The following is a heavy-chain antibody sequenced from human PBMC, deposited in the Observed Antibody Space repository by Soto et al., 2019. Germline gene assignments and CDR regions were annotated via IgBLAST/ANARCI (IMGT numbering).Heavy chain of an antibody. J-gene: IGHJ5*02. CDR1: GASISSGAYY. Sequence: PPETLSLTCTVSGASISSGAYYWGWIREPPGKGLEWIGYIYYSGSTYYNPSLKSRVTISVDTSKNQFFLKLSSVTAADTAVYYCARVLGVSSGYYFDWFDPWGQGTLVTVSS. D-gene: IGHD3-22*01. CDR3: ARVLGVSSGYYFDWFDP. V-gene: IGHV4-30-4*01. CDR2: IYYSGST.